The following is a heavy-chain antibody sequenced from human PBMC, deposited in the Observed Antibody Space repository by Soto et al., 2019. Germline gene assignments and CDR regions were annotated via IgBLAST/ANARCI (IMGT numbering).Heavy chain of an antibody. Sequence: PSETLSLTCGVSGYSISGGYYWGWIRRPPGKGLEWIGSVYHSGSTYYNPSLKSRVTISVDTSKNQFSLKLSSVTAADTAVFYCARAHISSEGYYFDYWGQGTRVTVS. CDR1: GYSISGGYY. D-gene: IGHD6-6*01. CDR2: VYHSGST. J-gene: IGHJ4*02. CDR3: ARAHISSEGYYFDY. V-gene: IGHV4-38-2*01.